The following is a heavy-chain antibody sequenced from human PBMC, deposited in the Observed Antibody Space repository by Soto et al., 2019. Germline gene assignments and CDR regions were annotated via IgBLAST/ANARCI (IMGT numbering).Heavy chain of an antibody. CDR1: CGSISSSHW. CDR3: ARFVRSCSGTTCYTRANV. Sequence: SETLSLTCAVSCGSISSSHWWSWVRHPPGKGLEWIGEIYHSGSTNYNPSLKSRYTISVDKSKNQFSLKLSSVTAADTAVYYCARFVRSCSGTTCYTRANVWGQGATVTVA. J-gene: IGHJ6*02. CDR2: IYHSGST. V-gene: IGHV4-4*02. D-gene: IGHD2-2*02.